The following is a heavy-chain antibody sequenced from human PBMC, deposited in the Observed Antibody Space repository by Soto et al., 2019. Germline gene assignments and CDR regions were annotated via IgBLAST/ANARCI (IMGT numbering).Heavy chain of an antibody. D-gene: IGHD6-19*01. J-gene: IGHJ4*02. CDR3: ASPSDSSGWYEEEFDY. V-gene: IGHV3-23*01. CDR1: GFTFSSYA. Sequence: GGSLRLSCAASGFTFSSYAMSWVRQAPGKGLEWVSAISGSGGSTYYADSVKGRFTISRDNSKNTLYLQMNSLRAEDTAVYYCASPSDSSGWYEEEFDYWGQGTLVTVAS. CDR2: ISGSGGST.